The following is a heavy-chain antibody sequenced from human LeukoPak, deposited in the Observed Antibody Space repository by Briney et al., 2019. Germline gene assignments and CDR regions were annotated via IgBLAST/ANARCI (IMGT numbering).Heavy chain of an antibody. CDR1: GGSISSYY. J-gene: IGHJ4*02. CDR3: ARAPRSSSWYFDY. D-gene: IGHD6-13*01. Sequence: SETLSLTCTVSGGSISSYYWNWIRQTPGKGLEWIGYIYYGGSTNYNPSLKSRVTISVDTSKNQVSLKLCSVTAADTAVYYCARAPRSSSWYFDYWGQGTLVTVSS. V-gene: IGHV4-59*01. CDR2: IYYGGST.